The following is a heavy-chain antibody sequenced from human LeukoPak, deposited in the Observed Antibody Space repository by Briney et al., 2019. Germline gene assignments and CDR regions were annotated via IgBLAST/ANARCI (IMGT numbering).Heavy chain of an antibody. J-gene: IGHJ3*02. V-gene: IGHV4-59*01. CDR3: ARDRGLHIFDI. D-gene: IGHD2-21*01. CDR2: IHYSGST. CDR1: GGSISSYY. Sequence: SETLSLTCTVSGGSISSYYWSWIRQPPGKGLEWIGYIHYSGSTNYNPSLKSRVTISVDTSKNQFSLKLSSVTAADTAVYYCARDRGLHIFDIWGQGTMVTVSS.